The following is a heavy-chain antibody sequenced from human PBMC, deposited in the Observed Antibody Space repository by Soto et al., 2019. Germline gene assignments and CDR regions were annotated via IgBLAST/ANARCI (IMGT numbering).Heavy chain of an antibody. D-gene: IGHD2-8*02. CDR1: GFTFGDYD. CDR2: ISNGGSSI. V-gene: IGHV3-11*01. Sequence: QVQLVESGGGLVKPGGSLRLSCAASGFTFGDYDMSWIRQAPGKGLEWVSYISNGGSSIYYADSVKGRFTISRDNAKRAVCLKMNSLRAEDTAVYYCTRPCRYCNGGGPGNWFDPWGQGTLVTVSS. J-gene: IGHJ5*02. CDR3: TRPCRYCNGGGPGNWFDP.